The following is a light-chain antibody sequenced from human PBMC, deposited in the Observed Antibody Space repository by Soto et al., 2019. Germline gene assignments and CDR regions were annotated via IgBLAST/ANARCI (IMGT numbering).Light chain of an antibody. CDR3: SSYTSSSTLGV. CDR2: DVS. CDR1: SSDVGGYNY. V-gene: IGLV2-14*01. Sequence: QSVLTQPASVSGSPGQSITISCTGTSSDVGGYNYVSWYQQHPDKAPKLMIYDVSNRPSGVSNRFSGSKSGNTASLTISGLQAEDEADYYCSSYTSSSTLGVFGGGTQLTVL. J-gene: IGLJ2*01.